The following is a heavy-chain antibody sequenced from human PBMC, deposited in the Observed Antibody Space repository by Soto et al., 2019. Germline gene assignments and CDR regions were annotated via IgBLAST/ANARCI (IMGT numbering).Heavy chain of an antibody. Sequence: SETLSLTCAVYGGSFSGYYWSWIRQPPGKGLEWIGYIYYSGSTNYNPSLKSRVTISVDTSKNQFSLKLSSVTAADTAVYYCARLVSYYDFWSGQSQPSGWYFDLWGRGTLVTVS. CDR2: IYYSGST. D-gene: IGHD3-3*01. J-gene: IGHJ2*01. CDR3: ARLVSYYDFWSGQSQPSGWYFDL. V-gene: IGHV4-59*01. CDR1: GGSFSGYY.